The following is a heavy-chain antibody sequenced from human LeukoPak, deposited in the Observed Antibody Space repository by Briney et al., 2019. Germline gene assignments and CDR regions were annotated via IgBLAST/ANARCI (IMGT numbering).Heavy chain of an antibody. Sequence: SETLSLTCSVSGYSISSGYYWGWIRQPPGKGLEWVANVYRDGNTYYSPSLESRVTISVDTSKNLFSLKLSSLSAADTATYYCVRLAALRGFYYYMDVWGKGTAVIVSS. D-gene: IGHD6-25*01. J-gene: IGHJ6*03. CDR2: VYRDGNT. V-gene: IGHV4-38-2*01. CDR3: VRLAALRGFYYYMDV. CDR1: GYSISSGYY.